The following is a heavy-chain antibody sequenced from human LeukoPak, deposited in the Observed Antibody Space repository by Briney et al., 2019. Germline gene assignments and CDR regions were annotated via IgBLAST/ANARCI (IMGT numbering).Heavy chain of an antibody. Sequence: PGGSLRLSCAASGFTFDDYAMHWVRQAPGKGLEWVSGISWNSGSIGYADSVKGRFTISRDNAKNSLYLQMNSLRAEDTALYYCARDSMTTVTFIDYWGQGTLVTVSS. CDR3: ARDSMTTVTFIDY. CDR1: GFTFDDYA. D-gene: IGHD4-17*01. J-gene: IGHJ4*02. CDR2: ISWNSGSI. V-gene: IGHV3-9*01.